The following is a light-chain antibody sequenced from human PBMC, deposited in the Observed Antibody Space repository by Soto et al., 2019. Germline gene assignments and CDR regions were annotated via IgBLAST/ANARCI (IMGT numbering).Light chain of an antibody. CDR1: QTISSW. CDR2: KAS. CDR3: QQYDTYSGT. Sequence: DIQMTQSPSTLSGSVGDRVTITCRASQTISSWLAWYQQKPGKAPKLLIYKASTLKSGVPSRFSGSGSGTEFTLTISSLQPEDVATYYCQQYDTYSGTFGQGTKVDIK. J-gene: IGKJ1*01. V-gene: IGKV1-5*03.